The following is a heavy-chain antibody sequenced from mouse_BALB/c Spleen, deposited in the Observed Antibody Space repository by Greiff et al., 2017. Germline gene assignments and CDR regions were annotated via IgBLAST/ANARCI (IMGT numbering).Heavy chain of an antibody. CDR1: GYTFTDYY. V-gene: IGHV1-84*02. Sequence: LVESGPELVKPGASVKISCKASGYTFTDYYINWVKQKPGQGLEWIGWIYPGSGNTKYNEKFKGKATLTVDTSSSTAYMQLSSLTSEDTAVYFCARDPHWYFDVWGAGTTVTVSS. J-gene: IGHJ1*01. CDR2: IYPGSGNT. CDR3: ARDPHWYFDV.